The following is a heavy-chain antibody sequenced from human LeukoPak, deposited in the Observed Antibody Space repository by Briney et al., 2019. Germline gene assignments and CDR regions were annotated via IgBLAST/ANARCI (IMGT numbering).Heavy chain of an antibody. J-gene: IGHJ3*02. CDR1: GGSIRTYS. CDR2: IYYSGST. V-gene: IGHV4-59*05. D-gene: IGHD3-9*01. Sequence: PSETLSLTCTVSGGSIRTYSWSWIRQPPGKGLEWIGSIYYSGSTYYNPSLKSRVTISVDTSKNQFSLKLSSVTAADTAVYYCAGVRDYYDILTGYAFDIWGQGTMVTVSS. CDR3: AGVRDYYDILTGYAFDI.